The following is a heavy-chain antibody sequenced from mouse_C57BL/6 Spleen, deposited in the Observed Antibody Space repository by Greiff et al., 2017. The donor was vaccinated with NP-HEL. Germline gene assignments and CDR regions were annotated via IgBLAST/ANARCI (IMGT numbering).Heavy chain of an antibody. Sequence: QVQLKQPGAELVKPGASVKLSCKASGYTFTSYWMHWVKQRPGQGLEWIGMIHPNSGSTNYNEKVKSKATLTVDKSSSTAYMQLSSLTSEDSAVYYVANGVYYDYDDGGFGYWGQGTTLTVSS. D-gene: IGHD2-4*01. CDR1: GYTFTSYW. V-gene: IGHV1-64*01. CDR2: IHPNSGST. CDR3: ANGVYYDYDDGGFGY. J-gene: IGHJ2*01.